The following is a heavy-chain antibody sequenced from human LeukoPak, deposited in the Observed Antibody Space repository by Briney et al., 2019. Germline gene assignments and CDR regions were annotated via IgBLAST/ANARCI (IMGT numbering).Heavy chain of an antibody. CDR3: ARGNVLVGSGSPYYYYYYGMDV. D-gene: IGHD3-10*01. CDR2: INHSGST. J-gene: IGHJ6*02. Sequence: SETLSLTCAVYGGSFSGYYWSWIRQPPGKGLEWIGEINHSGSTNYNPSLKSRVTISVDTSKNQFSLKLSSVTAADTAVYYCARGNVLVGSGSPYYYYYYGMDVWGQGTTVTVSS. CDR1: GGSFSGYY. V-gene: IGHV4-34*01.